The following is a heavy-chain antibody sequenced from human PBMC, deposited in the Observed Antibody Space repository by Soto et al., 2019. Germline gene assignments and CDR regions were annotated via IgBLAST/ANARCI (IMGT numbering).Heavy chain of an antibody. CDR2: IHPGDADT. J-gene: IGHJ6*02. D-gene: IGHD6-6*01. CDR1: GYSFSIYW. CDR3: ARFLYGTSSSSIFYYFYGIDV. Sequence: PGESLKISCKGSGYSFSIYWIGWVRQMPGKGLEWMGIIHPGDADTRYNPSFQGQVTILADKSISTAYVQWSSLKASDSAMYYCARFLYGTSSSSIFYYFYGIDVWGQGTTVTVSS. V-gene: IGHV5-51*01.